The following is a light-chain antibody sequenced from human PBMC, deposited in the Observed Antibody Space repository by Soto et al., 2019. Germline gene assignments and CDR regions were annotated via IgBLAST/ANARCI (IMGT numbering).Light chain of an antibody. V-gene: IGKV3-11*01. CDR2: DAS. J-gene: IGKJ4*01. CDR1: QSVTDF. CDR3: QQRSGWPPLT. Sequence: EIVLTQSPATLSLSPGERATLSCRASQSVTDFLAWYQQKPGQAPRLLIYDASNRATGVPARFSGSGSGKDFTLTISSLEPEDSAVYYCQQRSGWPPLTFGGGTKVAIK.